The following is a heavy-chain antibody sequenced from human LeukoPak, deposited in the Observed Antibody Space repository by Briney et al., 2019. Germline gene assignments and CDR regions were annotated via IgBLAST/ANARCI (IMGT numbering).Heavy chain of an antibody. D-gene: IGHD2-21*01. CDR1: GFTFSDYY. J-gene: IGHJ2*01. V-gene: IGHV3-11*04. CDR3: ARDYCGGDCYSEAYYYFDV. Sequence: GGSLRLSCAASGFTFSDYYMSWIRQAPGKGLEWVSYISSSGSTIYYADSVKGRFTISRDNAKNSLYLHMNNLRADDRAVYYCARDYCGGDCYSEAYYYFDVWGRGTLLTVSS. CDR2: ISSSGSTI.